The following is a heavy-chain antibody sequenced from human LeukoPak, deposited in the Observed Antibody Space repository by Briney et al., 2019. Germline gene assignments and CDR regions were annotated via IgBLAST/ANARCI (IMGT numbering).Heavy chain of an antibody. CDR3: ARVDYGDYGFDY. V-gene: IGHV3-21*01. CDR1: GFTFSSYS. D-gene: IGHD4-17*01. CDR2: ISSSSYI. J-gene: IGHJ4*02. Sequence: GGSLRLSCAASGFTFSSYSMNWVRQAPGKGLEWVSSISSSSYIYYADSVKGRFTISRDNSKNTLYLQMNSLRAEDTAVYYCARVDYGDYGFDYWGQGTLVTVSS.